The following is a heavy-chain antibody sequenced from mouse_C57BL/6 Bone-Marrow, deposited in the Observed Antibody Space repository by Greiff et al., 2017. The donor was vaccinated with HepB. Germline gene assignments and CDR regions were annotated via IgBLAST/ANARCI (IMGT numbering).Heavy chain of an antibody. V-gene: IGHV5-6*01. J-gene: IGHJ4*01. Sequence: VQLKESGGDLVKPGGSLKLSCAASGFTFSSYGMSWVRQTPDKRLEWVATISSGGSYTYYPDSVKGRFTISRDNAKNTLYLQMSSLKSEDTAMYYCARQGLLPYWGQGTSVTVSS. CDR1: GFTFSSYG. D-gene: IGHD2-3*01. CDR2: ISSGGSYT. CDR3: ARQGLLPY.